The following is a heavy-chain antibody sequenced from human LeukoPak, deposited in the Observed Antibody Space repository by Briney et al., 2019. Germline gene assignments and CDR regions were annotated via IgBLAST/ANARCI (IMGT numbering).Heavy chain of an antibody. CDR2: IYYSGST. CDR1: GGSISSSSYY. CDR3: ARHEFYGDKRYWSDP. Sequence: PSETLSLTCTVSGGSISSSSYYWGWIRQPPGKGLEWIGSIYYSGSTYYNPSLKSRVTISVDTSKNQFSLKLSSVTAADTAVYYCARHEFYGDKRYWSDPWGQGTLVTVSS. D-gene: IGHD4-17*01. V-gene: IGHV4-39*01. J-gene: IGHJ5*02.